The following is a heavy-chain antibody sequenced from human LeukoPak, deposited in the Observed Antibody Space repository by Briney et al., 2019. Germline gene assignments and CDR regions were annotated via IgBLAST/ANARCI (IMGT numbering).Heavy chain of an antibody. Sequence: GASVKVSCTASGYTFTSYDINWVRQATGQGLEWMGWMNPNSGNTGYAQKFQGRVTMTRNTSISTAYMELSSLRSEDTAVYYCAREEQWLVRYFDYSGQGTLVTVSS. D-gene: IGHD6-19*01. CDR1: GYTFTSYD. J-gene: IGHJ4*02. CDR3: AREEQWLVRYFDY. CDR2: MNPNSGNT. V-gene: IGHV1-8*01.